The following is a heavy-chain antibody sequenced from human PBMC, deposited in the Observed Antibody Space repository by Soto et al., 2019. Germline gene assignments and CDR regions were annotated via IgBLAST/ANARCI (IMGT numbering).Heavy chain of an antibody. D-gene: IGHD1-26*01. CDR3: ATKGWELQTAAFDY. V-gene: IGHV3-30-3*01. J-gene: IGHJ4*02. CDR1: GFTFSSYA. Sequence: QVQLVESGGGVVQPGRSLRLSCAASGFTFSSYAMHWVRQAPGKGLEWVAVISYDGSNKYYADSVKGRFTISRDNSKNTLDLQMNSLRAEDTAVYYCATKGWELQTAAFDYWGQGTLVTVSS. CDR2: ISYDGSNK.